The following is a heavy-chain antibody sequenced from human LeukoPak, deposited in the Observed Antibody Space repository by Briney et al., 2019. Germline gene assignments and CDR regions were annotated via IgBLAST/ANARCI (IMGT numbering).Heavy chain of an antibody. CDR2: IIPIFGTA. V-gene: IGHV1-69*06. CDR3: ASCREDGSGSLFLGWFDP. J-gene: IGHJ5*02. D-gene: IGHD3-10*01. CDR1: GGTFSSYA. Sequence: SVKVSCKASGGTFSSYAISWVRQAPGQGLEWKGGIIPIFGTANYAQKFQGRVTITADKSTSTAYMELSSLRSEDTAVYYCASCREDGSGSLFLGWFDPWGQGTLVTVSS.